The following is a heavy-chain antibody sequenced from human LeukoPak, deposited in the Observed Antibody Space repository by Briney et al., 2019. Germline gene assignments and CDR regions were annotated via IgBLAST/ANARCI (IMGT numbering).Heavy chain of an antibody. V-gene: IGHV3-53*05. CDR2: IYSGGST. CDR3: AKDGVGGSGNEDNWFDP. CDR1: GFTVSSNY. J-gene: IGHJ5*02. D-gene: IGHD3-10*01. Sequence: GGSLRLSCAASGFTVSSNYMSWVRQAPGKGLEWVSVIYSGGSTYYADSVKGRFIISRDNSKNTLYLQMNSLRAEDTAVYYCAKDGVGGSGNEDNWFDPWGQGTLVTVSS.